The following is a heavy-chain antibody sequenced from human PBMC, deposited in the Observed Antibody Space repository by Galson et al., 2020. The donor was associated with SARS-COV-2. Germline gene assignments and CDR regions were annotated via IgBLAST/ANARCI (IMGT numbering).Heavy chain of an antibody. D-gene: IGHD3-22*01. CDR3: GSKYYYVSIDAVDL. J-gene: IGHJ3*01. CDR1: GFSLSTSGVG. CDR2: TYWSDDK. Sequence: PTLVKPTQTLTLTCTFSGFSLSTSGVGVGWIRLPPGKALEWLAVTYWSDDKRYSPSLKSRLTITKDTSKKQVVLTMTNMDPVDTATYYCGSKYYYVSIDAVDLWGQGTKVTVSS. V-gene: IGHV2-5*01.